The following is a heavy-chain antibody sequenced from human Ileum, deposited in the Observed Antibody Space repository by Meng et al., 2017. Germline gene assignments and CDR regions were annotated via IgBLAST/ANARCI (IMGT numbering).Heavy chain of an antibody. CDR3: VRDYWGAWI. D-gene: IGHD7-27*01. CDR2: INNDGSDT. CDR1: RFTFGDFW. J-gene: IGHJ4*02. V-gene: IGHV3-74*01. Sequence: GESLKISCAASRFTFGDFWMHWVRQTPEKGLVWVSQINNDGSDTTYADSVKGRFTISRDNAKNMLSLQMNSLRADDTAVYYCVRDYWGAWIWGQGTLVTVSS.